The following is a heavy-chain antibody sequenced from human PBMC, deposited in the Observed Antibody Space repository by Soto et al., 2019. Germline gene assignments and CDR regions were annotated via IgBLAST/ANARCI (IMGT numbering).Heavy chain of an antibody. J-gene: IGHJ4*02. D-gene: IGHD3-10*01. Sequence: LSLTCTVSGGSISSGGYYWSWIRQHPGKGLEWIGYIYYSGSTYYNPSLKSRVTISVDTSKNQFYLKLNSKTAADTAVYYCARHNYGSGSTYFDYWGQGTLVTVSS. CDR2: IYYSGST. CDR3: ARHNYGSGSTYFDY. CDR1: GGSISSGGYY. V-gene: IGHV4-31*03.